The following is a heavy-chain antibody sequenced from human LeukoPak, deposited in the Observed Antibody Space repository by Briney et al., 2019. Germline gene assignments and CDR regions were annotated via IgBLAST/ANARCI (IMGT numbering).Heavy chain of an antibody. D-gene: IGHD3-9*01. J-gene: IGHJ4*02. CDR3: ARDCCLRYASGN. CDR1: GFTFSDYY. Sequence: GGSLRLSCAASGFTFSDYYMSWIRQAPGKGLEWVSVISGRSGSTNYADSVKGRFTISRDNSKNTLYLQMNSLRAEDTAVYYCARDCCLRYASGNWGQGTLVTVSS. V-gene: IGHV3-23*01. CDR2: ISGRSGST.